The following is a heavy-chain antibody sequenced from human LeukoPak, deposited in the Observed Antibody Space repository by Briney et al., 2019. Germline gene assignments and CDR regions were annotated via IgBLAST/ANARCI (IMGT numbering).Heavy chain of an antibody. D-gene: IGHD3-22*01. CDR3: ARDLGQYYDTSDNWFDP. CDR1: GFTFSNYW. CDR2: INSDGINT. J-gene: IGHJ5*02. Sequence: LSGGSLRLSCAASGFTFSNYWMHWVRQASGKGLVWVSRINSDGINTSYADSVKGRFTISRDNAKNTLNLQMNSLRAEDTAVYYCARDLGQYYDTSDNWFDPWGQGTLVTVSS. V-gene: IGHV3-74*01.